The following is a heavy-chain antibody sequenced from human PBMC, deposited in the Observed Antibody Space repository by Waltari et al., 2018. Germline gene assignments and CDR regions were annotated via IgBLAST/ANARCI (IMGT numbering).Heavy chain of an antibody. CDR3: AREARSSPAGYFDY. CDR1: GFSLTNHG. V-gene: IGHV3-33*01. CDR2: IWYDGSHQ. J-gene: IGHJ4*02. Sequence: QVQLVESGGGVVQPGRSLRLSCAASGFSLTNHGMHWVRQAPGTGLEWVALIWYDGSHQNYGDSVKGRFTISRDTSKNTLYLQINSLRVEDTAVYYCAREARSSPAGYFDYWGQGTLVTVSS.